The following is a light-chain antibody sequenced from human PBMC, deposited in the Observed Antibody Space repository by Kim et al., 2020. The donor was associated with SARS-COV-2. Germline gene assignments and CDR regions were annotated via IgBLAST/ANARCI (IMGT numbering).Light chain of an antibody. J-gene: IGLJ3*02. CDR1: GSNIGSYIF. CDR3: SSFTTRSTLV. V-gene: IGLV2-14*04. CDR2: DVK. Sequence: GRSMTGTFTGTGSNIGSYIFVSGHQQHPGKAPRLMIYDVKKRPSGISSRFSGSKSGSTASLTISGLQAEDEADYYCSSFTTRSTLVFGGGTQLTVL.